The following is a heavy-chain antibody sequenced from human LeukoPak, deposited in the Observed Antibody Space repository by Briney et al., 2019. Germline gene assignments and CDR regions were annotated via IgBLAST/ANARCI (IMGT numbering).Heavy chain of an antibody. D-gene: IGHD6-19*01. V-gene: IGHV1-18*01. Sequence: GASVKVSYKASGYTFTSYGISWVRQAPGQGLEWMGWISAYNGNTNYAQKLQGRVTMTTDTSTSTAYMELRSLRSDDTAVYYCARAGGPGYSSGWLDYWGQGTLVTVSS. CDR2: ISAYNGNT. CDR3: ARAGGPGYSSGWLDY. J-gene: IGHJ4*02. CDR1: GYTFTSYG.